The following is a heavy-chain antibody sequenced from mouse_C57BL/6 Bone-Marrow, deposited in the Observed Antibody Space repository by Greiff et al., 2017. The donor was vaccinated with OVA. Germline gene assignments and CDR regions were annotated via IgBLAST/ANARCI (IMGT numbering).Heavy chain of an antibody. J-gene: IGHJ2*01. CDR1: GFSLTSYG. CDR2: IRSGGST. D-gene: IGHD1-1*01. V-gene: IGHV2-2*01. Sequence: VQLMESGPGLVQPSQCLSITCTVSGFSLTSYGVPWVRQSPGKGLEWLGVIRSGGSTAYNADFISRLSISKDNSKNQVFFKMNSLQADDTAIYYCARNNYGSSYHFDYWGQGTALTVSA. CDR3: ARNNYGSSYHFDY.